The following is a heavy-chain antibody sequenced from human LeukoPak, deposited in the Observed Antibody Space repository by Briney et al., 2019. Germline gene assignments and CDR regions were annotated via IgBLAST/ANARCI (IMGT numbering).Heavy chain of an antibody. CDR3: AKTTSSMYYYGSGLGYYYYYYMDV. J-gene: IGHJ6*03. Sequence: GGSLRLSCAASGFTFSSYGMHWVRQAPGKGLEWVAFIRYDGSNKYYADSVKGRFTISRDNSKNTLYLQMNSLRAEDTAVYYCAKTTSSMYYYGSGLGYYYYYYMDVWGKGTTVTVSS. CDR1: GFTFSSYG. V-gene: IGHV3-30*02. D-gene: IGHD3-10*01. CDR2: IRYDGSNK.